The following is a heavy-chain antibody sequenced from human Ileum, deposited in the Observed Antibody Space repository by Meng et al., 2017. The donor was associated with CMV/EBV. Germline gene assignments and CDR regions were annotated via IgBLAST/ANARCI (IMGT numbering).Heavy chain of an antibody. Sequence: SCKASNYIFTRYGISWVRQTPGQGLEWMGWISGYNDYPNYAQKFQDRVTMTADTSTTTAYLELRNLRSDDTAVYYCARNDTNGWYTYWGQGTLVTVSS. CDR1: NYIFTRYG. CDR2: ISGYNDYP. V-gene: IGHV1-18*04. CDR3: ARNDTNGWYTY. D-gene: IGHD6-19*01. J-gene: IGHJ1*01.